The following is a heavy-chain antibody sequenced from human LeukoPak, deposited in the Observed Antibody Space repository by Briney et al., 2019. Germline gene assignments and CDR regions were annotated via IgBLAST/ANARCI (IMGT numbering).Heavy chain of an antibody. CDR1: GFTFSSYG. CDR3: AKDFLPMVMVDWFDN. J-gene: IGHJ4*02. V-gene: IGHV3-30*18. Sequence: PGGSLRLSCAASGFTFSSYGMHWVRQAPGKGLEWVAVISYDGSNKYYADSVKGRFTISRDNSKNTLYLQMNSLRAEDTAVYYCAKDFLPMVMVDWFDNWGQGTLVTVSS. CDR2: ISYDGSNK. D-gene: IGHD5-18*01.